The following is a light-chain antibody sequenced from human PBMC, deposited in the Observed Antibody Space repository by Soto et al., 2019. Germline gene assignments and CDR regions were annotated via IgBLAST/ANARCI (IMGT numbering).Light chain of an antibody. V-gene: IGLV4-60*02. J-gene: IGLJ3*02. CDR3: ETWDSTPRV. CDR2: LEGSGNY. CDR1: SGHSSYI. Sequence: QSVLTQSSSASASLGSSVKLTCTLSSGHSSYIIAWHQQQPGKAPRYLMNLEGSGNYNKGSGVPDRFSGSSSGAARYLTISNLHFEDEADYYCETWDSTPRVFGGGTKLTVL.